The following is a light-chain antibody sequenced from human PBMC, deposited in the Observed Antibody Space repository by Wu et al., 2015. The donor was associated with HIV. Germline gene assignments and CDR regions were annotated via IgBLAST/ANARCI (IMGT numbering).Light chain of an antibody. J-gene: IGKJ2*03. V-gene: IGKV1-NL1*01. CDR3: QQYYSTPRYS. CDR2: AAS. Sequence: DIQMTQSPSSLSASVGDRVTITCRASQGISNSVAWYQQKPGKAPKVLLYAASRLESGVPSRFSGSGSGTDYTLTISSLQPEDFATYYCQQYYSTPRYSFGQGTKLDIK. CDR1: QGISNS.